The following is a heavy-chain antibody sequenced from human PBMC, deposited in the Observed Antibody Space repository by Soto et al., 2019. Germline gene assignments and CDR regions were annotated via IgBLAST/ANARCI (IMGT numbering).Heavy chain of an antibody. Sequence: GGSLRLSCAASRVTFSNFSNYAMHWVRQAPGKGLEWVSGINSGGDITYYADSVKGRFTISRDNSKNTLYLQMNSLRAEDTAVYYCAKGPGIAAAGTTPHVVYYYYGMDVWGQGTTVTVSS. J-gene: IGHJ6*02. CDR3: AKGPGIAAAGTTPHVVYYYYGMDV. D-gene: IGHD6-13*01. V-gene: IGHV3-23*01. CDR2: INSGGDIT. CDR1: RVTFSNFSNYA.